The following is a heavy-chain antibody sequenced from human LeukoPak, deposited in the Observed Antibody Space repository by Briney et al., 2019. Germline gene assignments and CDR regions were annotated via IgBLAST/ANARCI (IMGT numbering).Heavy chain of an antibody. CDR3: AKDYGSASFPDYYYYGMDV. Sequence: PGGSLRLSCAASGFTFSSYAMSWDRQAPGKGLEWVSAISGSGGSTYYADSVKGRFTISRDNSKNTLYLQMNSLRAEDTAVYYCAKDYGSASFPDYYYYGMDVWGQGTTVTVSS. CDR1: GFTFSSYA. D-gene: IGHD3-10*01. J-gene: IGHJ6*02. V-gene: IGHV3-23*01. CDR2: ISGSGGST.